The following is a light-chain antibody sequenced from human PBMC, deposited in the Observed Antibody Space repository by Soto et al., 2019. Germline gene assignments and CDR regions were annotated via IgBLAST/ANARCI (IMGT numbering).Light chain of an antibody. J-gene: IGKJ2*01. V-gene: IGKV3-15*01. CDR3: QQGHNWPLT. Sequence: EIVMTQSPATLSVSPGERATLSCRASQSISTALAWYQQKPGQPPRLLIYSASARATGVPARFTGSGSGSEFTLTISGLQSEDFAVYYCQQGHNWPLTFGKGTRLEI. CDR1: QSISTA. CDR2: SAS.